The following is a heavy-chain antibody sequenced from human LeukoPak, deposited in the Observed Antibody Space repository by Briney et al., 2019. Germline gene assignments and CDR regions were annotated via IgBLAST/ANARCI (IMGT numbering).Heavy chain of an antibody. CDR3: VRNGWYSVDY. D-gene: IGHD2-15*01. CDR1: GGSISSYY. J-gene: IGHJ4*02. CDR2: IFHSGST. V-gene: IGHV4-59*12. Sequence: SETLSLTCTVSGGSISSYYWSWIRQPPGKGLEWIGEIFHSGSTNYNPSLMSRVTISIDQSKSQFSLKLTSVTAADTAVYYCVRNGWYSVDYWGQGTLVTVSS.